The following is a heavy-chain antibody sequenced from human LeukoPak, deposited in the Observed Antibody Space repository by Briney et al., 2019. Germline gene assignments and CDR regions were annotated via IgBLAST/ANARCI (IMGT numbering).Heavy chain of an antibody. CDR3: SRARPSMWIDY. J-gene: IGHJ4*02. D-gene: IGHD5-12*01. CDR1: GFTFSSYD. CDR2: IGTAGDK. V-gene: IGHV3-13*01. Sequence: GGSLELPCGSSGFTFSSYDMHWVRQATGKGLEGVEAIGTAGDKYFPGSVKGRFTIPSDSAKHTRFLQVNHLTAEGTPLYFCSRARPSMWIDYWGQGNLVTVSS.